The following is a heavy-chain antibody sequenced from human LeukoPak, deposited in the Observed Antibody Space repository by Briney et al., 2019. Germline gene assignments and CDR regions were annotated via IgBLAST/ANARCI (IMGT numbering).Heavy chain of an antibody. Sequence: SVKVSCKASGGTFSSYAISWVRQAPGQGLEWMGGIIPIFGTANYAQKFQGRVTITADKSTSTAYMELSSLRSEDTAVYYCARVRIAARKLDAFDIWGQGTMVTVSS. V-gene: IGHV1-69*06. J-gene: IGHJ3*02. CDR2: IIPIFGTA. CDR3: ARVRIAARKLDAFDI. CDR1: GGTFSSYA. D-gene: IGHD6-6*01.